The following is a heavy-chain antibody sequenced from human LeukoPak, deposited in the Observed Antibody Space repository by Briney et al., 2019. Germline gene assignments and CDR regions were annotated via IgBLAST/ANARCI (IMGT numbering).Heavy chain of an antibody. CDR1: GFTFSDYY. V-gene: IGHV3-11*06. CDR2: ISGSSSYT. CDR3: AREGAVGATTIKAADY. D-gene: IGHD1-26*01. Sequence: GGSLRLSCAASGFTFSDYYMSWISQAPGKWLEWVSYISGSSSYTNYADSVKGRFTISRDNAKNSLYLQMNSLRAADTAVYYCAREGAVGATTIKAADYWGLGTLVTVSS. J-gene: IGHJ4*02.